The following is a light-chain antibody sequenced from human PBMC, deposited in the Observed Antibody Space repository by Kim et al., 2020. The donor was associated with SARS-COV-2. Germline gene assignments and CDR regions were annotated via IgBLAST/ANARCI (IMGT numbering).Light chain of an antibody. CDR2: KAS. V-gene: IGKV1-5*03. Sequence: SVGDRVTITCRASQSISTWLAWYQQKPGRAPKLLIYKASSLESGVPSRFSGSGSGTEFTLTISSLQPDDFATYYCQQYNSYSTWTFGQGTKVEIK. CDR3: QQYNSYSTWT. CDR1: QSISTW. J-gene: IGKJ1*01.